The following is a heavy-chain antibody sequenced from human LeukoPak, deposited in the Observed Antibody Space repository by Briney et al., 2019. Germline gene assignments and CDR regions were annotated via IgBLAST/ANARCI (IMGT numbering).Heavy chain of an antibody. D-gene: IGHD4-17*01. Sequence: PGGSLRCFCAASGFTFSSYWMTWVRQAPGRGLEWVANIKQDGREKYYVDSVKGRFTISRDNAKNSLDLQMNSLRAEDTAVYYCARDDRGDYDDGFDIWGQGTMVTVSS. J-gene: IGHJ3*02. CDR3: ARDDRGDYDDGFDI. CDR2: IKQDGREK. V-gene: IGHV3-7*05. CDR1: GFTFSSYW.